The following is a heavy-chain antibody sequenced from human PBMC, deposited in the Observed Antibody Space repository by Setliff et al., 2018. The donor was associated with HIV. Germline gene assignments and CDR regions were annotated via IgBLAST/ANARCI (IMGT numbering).Heavy chain of an antibody. Sequence: GASVKVSCKASGCTFTAYGISWVRQAPGHGLEWMGWISPNFGHTKYAQKFLDRVTITRDTSASTAYMELSSLRSEDTAVYYCARDDSSGWARSFDYWGQGTLVTVSS. J-gene: IGHJ4*02. CDR3: ARDDSSGWARSFDY. D-gene: IGHD6-19*01. CDR2: ISPNFGHT. CDR1: GCTFTAYG. V-gene: IGHV1-18*04.